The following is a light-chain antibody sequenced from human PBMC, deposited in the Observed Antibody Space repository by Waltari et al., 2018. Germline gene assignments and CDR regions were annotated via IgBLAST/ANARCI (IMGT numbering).Light chain of an antibody. Sequence: TVMPQSPATLSVSPGEGATLSCRASQNINNNLAWYQQKPGQAPSLLIYDASTRASGTPARFTGTASGTEFTLTISSLQSEDSAVFYCQQYNDWPPYTFGQGTKLEIK. J-gene: IGKJ2*01. V-gene: IGKV3-15*01. CDR1: QNINNN. CDR3: QQYNDWPPYT. CDR2: DAS.